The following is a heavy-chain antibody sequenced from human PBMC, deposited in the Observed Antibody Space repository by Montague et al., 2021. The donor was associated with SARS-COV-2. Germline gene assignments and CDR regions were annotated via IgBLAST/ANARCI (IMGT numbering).Heavy chain of an antibody. V-gene: IGHV3-66*01. CDR1: GFTVSNYY. CDR3: AREPAVGGEYYFDH. CDR2: IYIGGIT. D-gene: IGHD6-19*01. Sequence: SLRLSCAVSGFTVSNYYMSWVRPAPGKGLEWVSVIYIGGITYYADSVKGRFVISRDNSKNMLSLQMNSLRAEDTALYYCAREPAVGGEYYFDHWGQGTLVTVSS. J-gene: IGHJ4*02.